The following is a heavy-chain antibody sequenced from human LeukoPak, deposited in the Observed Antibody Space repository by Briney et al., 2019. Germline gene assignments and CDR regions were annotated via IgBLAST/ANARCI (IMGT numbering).Heavy chain of an antibody. Sequence: ASVKVSCKASGYTFTSYGISWVRQAPGQGLEWMGWISAYNGNTNYVQKLQGRVTMTTDTSTSTAYMELRSLRSDDTAVYYCAREPRTYYYDSSGYSVRAEYFQHWGQGTLVTVSS. CDR1: GYTFTSYG. D-gene: IGHD3-22*01. V-gene: IGHV1-18*01. CDR3: AREPRTYYYDSSGYSVRAEYFQH. J-gene: IGHJ1*01. CDR2: ISAYNGNT.